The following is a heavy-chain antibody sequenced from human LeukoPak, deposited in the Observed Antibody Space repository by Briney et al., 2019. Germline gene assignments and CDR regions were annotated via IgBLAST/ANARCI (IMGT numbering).Heavy chain of an antibody. J-gene: IGHJ4*02. Sequence: SETLSLTCTVSGGSISSSSYYWGWIRQPPGKGLEWIGSIYYSGSTYYNPSLKSRVTISVDTSKNQFSLKLSSATAADTAVYYCARDNTYDFWSGYSYFDYWGQGTLVTVSS. D-gene: IGHD3-3*01. CDR2: IYYSGST. CDR1: GGSISSSSYY. V-gene: IGHV4-39*07. CDR3: ARDNTYDFWSGYSYFDY.